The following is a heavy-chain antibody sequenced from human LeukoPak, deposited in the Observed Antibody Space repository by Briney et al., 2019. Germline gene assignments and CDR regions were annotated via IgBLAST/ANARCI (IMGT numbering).Heavy chain of an antibody. CDR2: IYSGGSS. CDR1: GLTVGFKC. CDR3: ATRPDGNDVPYFDY. D-gene: IGHD5-12*01. J-gene: IGHJ4*02. Sequence: GGPLRLSCAASGLTVGFKCMSWVRQAPGKGLEWVSIIYSGGSSYYADSVKGRSTVSRDTSKNTLYLQMNSLRAEDTVVYYCATRPDGNDVPYFDYWGQGTLVTVSS. V-gene: IGHV3-66*01.